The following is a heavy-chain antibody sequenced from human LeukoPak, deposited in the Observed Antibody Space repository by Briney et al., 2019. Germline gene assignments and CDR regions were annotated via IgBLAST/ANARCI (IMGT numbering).Heavy chain of an antibody. J-gene: IGHJ6*02. CDR2: IYYSGST. V-gene: IGHV4-39*07. Sequence: PSETLSLTCTVSGGSISSSSYYWGWIRQPPGKGLEWIGSIYYSGSTYYNPSLKSRVTISVDTSKNPFSLKLSSVTAADTAVYFCATFGVHYYGSGIYGMDVWGQGTTVTVSS. CDR3: ATFGVHYYGSGIYGMDV. D-gene: IGHD3-10*01. CDR1: GGSISSSSYY.